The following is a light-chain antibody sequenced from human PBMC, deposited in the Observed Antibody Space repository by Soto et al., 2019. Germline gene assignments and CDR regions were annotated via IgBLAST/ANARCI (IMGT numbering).Light chain of an antibody. V-gene: IGKV3-20*01. CDR2: GAS. J-gene: IGKJ3*01. CDR3: QQYSGSHFT. CDR1: QSVYVN. Sequence: EIVLTQSPGTLSLSPGEGATLSCRASQSVYVNLAWYQQKPGQSPRLLIYGASTRATDIPDRFSGSGSDTDFALTISRLEPEDFAVYYCQQYSGSHFTFGPGTKVNIK.